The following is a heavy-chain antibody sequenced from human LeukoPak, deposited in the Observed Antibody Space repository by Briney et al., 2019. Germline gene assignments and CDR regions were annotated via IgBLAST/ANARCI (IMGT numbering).Heavy chain of an antibody. V-gene: IGHV3-21*01. Sequence: GGSLRLSCAAPGFTFSSYSMNWVRQAPGKGLEWVSSISSSSSYIYYADSVRGRFTISRDNAKNSLYLQMNSLRAEDTAVYYCARAIYGDFDAFDIWGQGTMVTVSS. D-gene: IGHD4-17*01. CDR2: ISSSSSYI. J-gene: IGHJ3*02. CDR1: GFTFSSYS. CDR3: ARAIYGDFDAFDI.